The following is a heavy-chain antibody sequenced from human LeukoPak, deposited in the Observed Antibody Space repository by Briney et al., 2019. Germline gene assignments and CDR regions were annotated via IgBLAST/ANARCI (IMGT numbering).Heavy chain of an antibody. V-gene: IGHV1-8*01. CDR2: VSPNSGDT. CDR3: ARQDVVRGVRPFYWFDP. J-gene: IGHJ5*02. Sequence: GASVKVSCKASGYTFTSYDINWVRQATGQGLEWMGWVSPNSGDTGYAQKFQGRVTMTRDTSTSTAYMELSSLTSDDTAVYYCARQDVVRGVRPFYWFDPWGQGTLVTVSS. D-gene: IGHD3-10*01. CDR1: GYTFTSYD.